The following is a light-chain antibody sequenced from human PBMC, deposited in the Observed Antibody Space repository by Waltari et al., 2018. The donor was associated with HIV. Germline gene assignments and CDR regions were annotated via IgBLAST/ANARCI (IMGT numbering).Light chain of an antibody. J-gene: IGLJ2*01. V-gene: IGLV2-23*01. CDR3: CSYAGSSTSVV. CDR2: EGS. Sequence: QSALTQPASVSGSPGQSLPISCTGTSSDVGSYTLVSWYQQHPGKAPKLMIYEGSKRPSGVSNRFSGSKSGNTASLTISGLQAEDEADYYCCSYAGSSTSVVFGGGTKLTVL. CDR1: SSDVGSYTL.